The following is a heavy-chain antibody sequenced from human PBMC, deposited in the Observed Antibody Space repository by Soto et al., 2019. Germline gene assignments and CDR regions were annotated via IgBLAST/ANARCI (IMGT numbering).Heavy chain of an antibody. CDR2: IYYSGST. V-gene: IGHV4-39*01. CDR1: GGSISSSSYY. D-gene: IGHD6-19*01. CDR3: PRPRAIAVAGSGYYFDY. Sequence: QLQLQESGPGLVKPSETLSLTCTVSGGSISSSSYYWGWIRQPPGKGLEWIGSIYYSGSTYYNPSLKSRVTISVDTSKNQFSLKLSSVTAADTAVYYCPRPRAIAVAGSGYYFDYWGQGTLVTVSS. J-gene: IGHJ4*02.